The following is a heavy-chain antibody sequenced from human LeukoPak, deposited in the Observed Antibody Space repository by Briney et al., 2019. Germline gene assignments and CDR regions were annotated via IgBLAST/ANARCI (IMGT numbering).Heavy chain of an antibody. V-gene: IGHV3-23*01. CDR1: GFTFSSYA. J-gene: IGHJ5*02. CDR3: AKDSPYYDFWSGYYKNWFDP. CDR2: ISGSGGSA. Sequence: GGSLRLSCAASGFTFSSYAMSWVRQAPGKGLEWVSAISGSGGSAYYADSVKGRFTISRDNSKNTLYLQMNSLRAEDTAVYYCAKDSPYYDFWSGYYKNWFDPWGQGTLVTVSS. D-gene: IGHD3-3*01.